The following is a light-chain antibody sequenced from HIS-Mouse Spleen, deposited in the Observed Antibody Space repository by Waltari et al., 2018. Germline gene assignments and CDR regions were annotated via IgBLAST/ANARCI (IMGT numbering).Light chain of an antibody. CDR3: QSADSSGTYQDVV. V-gene: IGLV3-25*03. CDR2: KDS. Sequence: SYELTQPPSVSVSPGQTARITCSGDALPKQYAYWYQQKPGQAPVLVIYKDSERPSGIPERFSGSSSGTTVTLTISGVQADDEADYYCQSADSSGTYQDVVFGGGTKLTVL. CDR1: ALPKQY. J-gene: IGLJ2*01.